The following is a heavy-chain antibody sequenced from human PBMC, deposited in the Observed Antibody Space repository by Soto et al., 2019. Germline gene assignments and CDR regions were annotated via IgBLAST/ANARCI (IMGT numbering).Heavy chain of an antibody. D-gene: IGHD3-9*01. V-gene: IGHV4-34*01. J-gene: IGHJ4*02. CDR1: GGSFSGYY. CDR2: INHSGST. Sequence: SETLSLTCAVYGGSFSGYYWSWIRQPPGKGLEWIGEINHSGSTNYNPSLKSRVTISVDTSKNQFSLKLSSVTAADTAVYYCARGLSDILPGYYYNWGQGTLVTVSS. CDR3: ARGLSDILPGYYYN.